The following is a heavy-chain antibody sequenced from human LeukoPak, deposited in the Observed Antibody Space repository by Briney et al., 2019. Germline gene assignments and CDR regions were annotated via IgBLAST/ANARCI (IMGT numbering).Heavy chain of an antibody. CDR3: ARGYGVGDWFDP. D-gene: IGHD4-17*01. Sequence: SETLSLTCTVSGGSISSGGYYWSWIRQHPGKGLEWIGYIYYSGSTYYNPSLKSRVTISVDTSKNQISLKLSSVTAADTAVYYCARGYGVGDWFDPWGQGTLVTVSS. V-gene: IGHV4-31*03. J-gene: IGHJ5*02. CDR1: GGSISSGGYY. CDR2: IYYSGST.